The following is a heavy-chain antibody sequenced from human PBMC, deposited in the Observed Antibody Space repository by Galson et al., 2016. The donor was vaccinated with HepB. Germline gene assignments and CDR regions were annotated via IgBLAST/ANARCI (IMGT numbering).Heavy chain of an antibody. Sequence: SLRLSCAASGFTVTSDDMTWVRQAPGKGLEWASLIYRGGATFYAASVEGRFTISRDNSRNTLYLEMGSLRDDDTAFYYCARDFYGSGTYPRMDTWGQGTLVTVSS. J-gene: IGHJ4*02. V-gene: IGHV3-53*05. CDR1: GFTVTSDD. CDR2: IYRGGAT. CDR3: ARDFYGSGTYPRMDT. D-gene: IGHD3-10*01.